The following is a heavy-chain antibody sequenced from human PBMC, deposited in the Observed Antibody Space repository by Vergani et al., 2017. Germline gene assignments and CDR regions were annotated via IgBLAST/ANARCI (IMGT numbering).Heavy chain of an antibody. V-gene: IGHV4-39*01. CDR2: IYYSGST. D-gene: IGHD3-22*01. Sequence: QLQLQESGPGLVKPSETLSLTSTVSGGSISSSSYYWGWIRQPPGKGLEWIGSIYYSGSTYYNPSLKSRVTISVDTSKNQFSLKLSSVTAADTAVYYCARGIGDYYDSSGYRDYWGQGTLVTVSS. CDR1: GGSISSSSYY. CDR3: ARGIGDYYDSSGYRDY. J-gene: IGHJ4*02.